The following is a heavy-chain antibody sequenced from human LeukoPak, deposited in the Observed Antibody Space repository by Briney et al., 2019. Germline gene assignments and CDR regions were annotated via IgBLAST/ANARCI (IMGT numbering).Heavy chain of an antibody. Sequence: ASETLSLTCAVYGGSFSGYYWSWIRQPPGKGLEWIGEINHSGSTNYNPSLKSRVTISVDTSKNQFSLKLSSVTAADTAVYYCARGGGRGYCSSTSCRYFDYWGQGTLVTVSS. CDR3: ARGGGRGYCSSTSCRYFDY. D-gene: IGHD2-2*01. V-gene: IGHV4-34*01. CDR1: GGSFSGYY. J-gene: IGHJ4*02. CDR2: INHSGST.